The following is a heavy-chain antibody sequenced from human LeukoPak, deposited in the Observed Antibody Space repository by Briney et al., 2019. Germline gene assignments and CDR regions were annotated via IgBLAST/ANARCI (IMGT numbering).Heavy chain of an antibody. Sequence: GGSLRLSCAASGFTFSNAWMSWVRQAPGKGLEWVSYISSSGSTTYYADSVKGRFTISRDNAKNSLYLQMNSLRAEDTAVYHCARGGYTFSFWGQGTLVTVSS. CDR1: GFTFSNAW. CDR3: ARGGYTFSF. D-gene: IGHD5-18*01. J-gene: IGHJ1*01. CDR2: ISSSGSTT. V-gene: IGHV3-11*01.